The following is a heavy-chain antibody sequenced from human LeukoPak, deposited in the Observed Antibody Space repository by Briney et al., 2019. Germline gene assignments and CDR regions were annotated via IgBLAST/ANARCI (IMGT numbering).Heavy chain of an antibody. CDR3: ARDRGVAPQLWTDLDH. CDR1: GFTFSTYG. V-gene: IGHV3-23*01. J-gene: IGHJ4*02. D-gene: IGHD5-18*01. CDR2: ISGSGVST. Sequence: GGTLRLSCVGSGFTFSTYGMSWVRQTPGKGLAWVSAISGSGVSTYYVDSVKGRFTISRDNSKNSLYLQMNSLRAEDTAVYYCARDRGVAPQLWTDLDHWGQGTLVTVSS.